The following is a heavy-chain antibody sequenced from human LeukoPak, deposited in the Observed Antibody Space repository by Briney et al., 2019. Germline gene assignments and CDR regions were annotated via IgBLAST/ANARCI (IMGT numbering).Heavy chain of an antibody. CDR2: IYSGGST. CDR3: AREAGYSYGRTFDY. J-gene: IGHJ4*02. CDR1: GFTVSSNY. V-gene: IGHV3-66*01. D-gene: IGHD5-18*01. Sequence: KPGGSLRLSCAASGFTVSSNYMSWVRQAPGKGLEWVSVIYSGGSTYYADSVKGRFTFSRDNSKNTLYLQMNSLRAEDTAVYYCAREAGYSYGRTFDYWGQGTLVTVSS.